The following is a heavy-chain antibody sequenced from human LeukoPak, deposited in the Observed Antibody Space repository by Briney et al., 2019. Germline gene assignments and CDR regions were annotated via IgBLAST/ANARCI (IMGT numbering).Heavy chain of an antibody. CDR1: GFTFSSYA. J-gene: IGHJ4*02. D-gene: IGHD3-10*01. Sequence: GGSLRLSCAASGFTFSSYAMHWVRQAPGKGLEWVAVISYDGSNKYYADSVKGRFTISRENSKNTLYLQMNSLRAEYTAVYHCARDYMVRGLIGYYFDYWGQGTLVTVSS. V-gene: IGHV3-30*04. CDR2: ISYDGSNK. CDR3: ARDYMVRGLIGYYFDY.